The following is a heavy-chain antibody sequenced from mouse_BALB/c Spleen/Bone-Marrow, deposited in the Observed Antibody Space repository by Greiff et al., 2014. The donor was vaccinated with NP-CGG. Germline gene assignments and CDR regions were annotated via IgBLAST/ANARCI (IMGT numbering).Heavy chain of an antibody. Sequence: EVQLQRSAAELVKPGASVKLSCTASGFNIKDTYMHWVKQRPEQGLEWIGRIDPANGNTKYDPKFQGKATITADTSSNTAYLQLSSLTSEDTAVYYCANYYYGSSLFAYWGQGTLVTVSA. CDR1: GFNIKDTY. D-gene: IGHD1-1*01. J-gene: IGHJ3*01. V-gene: IGHV14-3*02. CDR3: ANYYYGSSLFAY. CDR2: IDPANGNT.